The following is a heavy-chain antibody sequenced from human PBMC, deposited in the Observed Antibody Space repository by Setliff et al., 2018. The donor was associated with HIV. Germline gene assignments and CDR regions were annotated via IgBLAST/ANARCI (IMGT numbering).Heavy chain of an antibody. Sequence: ASVKVSCKASGYTFTSYTMNWVRQAPGQGLEWMGWINTKTGNPTYAQGFTGRFVFSLDTPVSTAYLQISSLKADDTAVYYCARATIAAAGNYYYYYMDVWGKGTTVTVSS. CDR1: GYTFTSYT. V-gene: IGHV7-4-1*02. CDR2: INTKTGNP. CDR3: ARATIAAAGNYYYYYMDV. D-gene: IGHD6-13*01. J-gene: IGHJ6*03.